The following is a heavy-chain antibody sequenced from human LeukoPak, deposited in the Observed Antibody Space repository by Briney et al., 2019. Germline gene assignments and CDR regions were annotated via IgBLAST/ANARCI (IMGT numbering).Heavy chain of an antibody. J-gene: IGHJ4*02. CDR2: ISSSGSTI. CDR1: GLIFSNYW. V-gene: IGHV3-11*01. CDR3: ARDRRYYYGSGSSY. D-gene: IGHD3-10*01. Sequence: GGSLRLSCAASGLIFSNYWMTWVRQAPGKGLEWVSYISSSGSTIYYADSVKGRFTISRDNAKNSLYLQMNSLRAEDTAVYYCARDRRYYYGSGSSYWGQGTLVTVSS.